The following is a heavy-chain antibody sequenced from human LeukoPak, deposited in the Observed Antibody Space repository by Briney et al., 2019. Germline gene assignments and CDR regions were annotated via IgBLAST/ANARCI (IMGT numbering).Heavy chain of an antibody. CDR2: CHYSGNT. V-gene: IGHV4-59*13. J-gene: IGHJ3*02. Sequence: SETLSLTCAISGGSISSNYWSWIRQPPGKGLEWIGYCHYSGNTNYNPSLKSRATIAVDMSKNQFSLTLNSVTAADTAVYYCARSASSTSRSAIDIWGQGTRVTASS. CDR1: GGSISSNY. CDR3: ARSASSTSRSAIDI.